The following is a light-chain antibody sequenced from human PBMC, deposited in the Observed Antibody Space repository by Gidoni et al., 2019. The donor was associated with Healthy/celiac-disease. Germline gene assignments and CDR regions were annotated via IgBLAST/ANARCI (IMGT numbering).Light chain of an antibody. CDR3: QRYGGSPPYT. J-gene: IGKJ2*01. CDR1: QSVSSSY. V-gene: IGKV3-20*01. CDR2: GAS. Sequence: IVLTQSPGTLSLSPGERATLSSRASQSVSSSYLAWYQQKPGQAPRLLIFGASSRATGIPDRFSGSGSGTDFTLTISRLEPEDFAVYYCQRYGGSPPYTFGRGTKLEIK.